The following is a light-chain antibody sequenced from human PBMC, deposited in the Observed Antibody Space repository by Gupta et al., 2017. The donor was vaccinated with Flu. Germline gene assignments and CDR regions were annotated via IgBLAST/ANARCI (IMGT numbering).Light chain of an antibody. Sequence: SPATLSLSRGERATLSWRASQSVSTYLEWYQQKPGQAPRLLIYDASNRAHGIPDRFSGSGSGTDFTLTITSREPEDFAVYYGQQRYDLLTFGGGTKVEIK. J-gene: IGKJ4*01. CDR2: DAS. CDR1: QSVSTY. CDR3: QQRYDLLT. V-gene: IGKV3-11*01.